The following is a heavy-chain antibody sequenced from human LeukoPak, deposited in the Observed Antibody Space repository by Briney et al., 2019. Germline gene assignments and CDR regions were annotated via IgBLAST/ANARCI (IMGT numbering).Heavy chain of an antibody. D-gene: IGHD4-23*01. Sequence: PGGSLRLSCAVSGFNVSDNYMSWVRQAPGKGLEWVSLIYSDDTTLYADSVKGRFTTSRDISKNTLYLQMNSLRAEDTAMYYCARRAGGYSHPYDYWGQGILVTVSS. CDR1: GFNVSDNY. J-gene: IGHJ4*02. CDR2: IYSDDTT. V-gene: IGHV3-53*01. CDR3: ARRAGGYSHPYDY.